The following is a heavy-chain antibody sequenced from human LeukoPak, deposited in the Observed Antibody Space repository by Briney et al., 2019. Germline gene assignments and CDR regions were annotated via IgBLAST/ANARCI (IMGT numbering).Heavy chain of an antibody. J-gene: IGHJ4*02. CDR3: ARDYVYAFDY. Sequence: GGSLRLSCAASRFSLSSFSINWVRQAPGKGLEWVSYISGDGNAKHYTDSVKGRFTISRDNAKNALYLQMNSLRAEDMAVYFCARDYVYAFDYWGQGTLVTVSS. V-gene: IGHV3-48*01. D-gene: IGHD2/OR15-2a*01. CDR2: ISGDGNAK. CDR1: RFSLSSFS.